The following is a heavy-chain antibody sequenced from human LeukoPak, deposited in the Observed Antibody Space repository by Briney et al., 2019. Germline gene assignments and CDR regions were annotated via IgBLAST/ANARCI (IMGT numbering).Heavy chain of an antibody. CDR1: GGSISSYY. CDR2: IYYSGST. J-gene: IGHJ2*01. Sequence: SETLSLTCTVSGGSISSYYWSWIRQPPGKGLEWIGYIYYSGSTYYNPSLKNRVTMSVDTSKNQFSLKLSSVTAVDTAVYYCARIFDPPSSSSSWYFDLWGRGTLVTVSS. V-gene: IGHV4-59*04. CDR3: ARIFDPPSSSSSWYFDL. D-gene: IGHD6-13*01.